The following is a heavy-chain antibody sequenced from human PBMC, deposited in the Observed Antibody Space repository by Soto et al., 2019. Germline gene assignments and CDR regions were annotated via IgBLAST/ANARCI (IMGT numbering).Heavy chain of an antibody. Sequence: SLALPCTVCGGSVSTVGFFWTWIRQRPGKGLEWIGYISYSGSAYYDPSLNSRVTISMDTSKNHFSLKLSSVIAADTAVYYCVRLSCNGSTCSWGGAFDIWDQRTVVTVSS. V-gene: IGHV4-31*03. CDR1: GGSVSTVGFF. CDR2: ISYSGSA. D-gene: IGHD2-2*01. J-gene: IGHJ3*02. CDR3: VRLSCNGSTCSWGGAFDI.